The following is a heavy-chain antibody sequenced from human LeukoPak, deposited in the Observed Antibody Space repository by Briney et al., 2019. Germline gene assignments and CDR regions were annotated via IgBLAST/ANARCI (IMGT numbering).Heavy chain of an antibody. D-gene: IGHD6-25*01. Sequence: PSETLSLTCTVSGGSISSYYWSWIRQPPGKGLEWIANIYHTGSTNYNPSLSSRVTISIDTAKNQFSLKLTSVTAADTAVYYCARRGRNSSGWQDYPWGQGTLVTVSS. V-gene: IGHV4-59*01. CDR3: ARRGRNSSGWQDYP. CDR2: IYHTGST. J-gene: IGHJ4*02. CDR1: GGSISSYY.